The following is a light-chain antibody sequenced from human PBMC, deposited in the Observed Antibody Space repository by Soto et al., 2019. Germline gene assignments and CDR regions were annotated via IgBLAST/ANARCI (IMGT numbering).Light chain of an antibody. V-gene: IGLV1-44*01. CDR2: FND. CDR1: GSNIGSNT. Sequence: QSVLTQPPSASGAPGQRVTFSCSGSGSNIGSNTVNWYQQVPGAAPKLLIYFNDQRPSGVPYRFSGSKSGTSASLAISGLQHDDEADYSCSAWDDSLSGPVFGGGTKLTVL. J-gene: IGLJ3*02. CDR3: SAWDDSLSGPV.